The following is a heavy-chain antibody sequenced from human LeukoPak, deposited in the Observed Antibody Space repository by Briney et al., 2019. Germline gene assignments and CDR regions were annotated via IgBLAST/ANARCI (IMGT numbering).Heavy chain of an antibody. V-gene: IGHV1-69*05. CDR1: GGTFSSYA. CDR2: IIPIFGTA. D-gene: IGHD2-21*02. CDR3: ARDRIVVVTAIPYAFDI. J-gene: IGHJ3*02. Sequence: SVKVSCKASGGTFSSYAISWVRQAPGQGLEWMGRIIPIFGTANYAQKFQGRVTITTDESTSTAYMELSSLRSEETAVYYCARDRIVVVTAIPYAFDIWGEGTTVTVSS.